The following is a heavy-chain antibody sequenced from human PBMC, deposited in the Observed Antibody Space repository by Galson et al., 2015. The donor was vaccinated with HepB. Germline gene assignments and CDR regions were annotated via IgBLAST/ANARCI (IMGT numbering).Heavy chain of an antibody. Sequence: SLRLSCAASGFTFSDYTINWVRQAPGKGLEWVSSISSSTNYIYYADSVKGRFTISRDNAKNSLYLQMNSLRAEDTAVYYCARDGVKGPYCSSTNCYGKEPQLVFWFDPWGQGTLVTVSS. V-gene: IGHV3-21*01. CDR3: ARDGVKGPYCSSTNCYGKEPQLVFWFDP. J-gene: IGHJ5*02. CDR1: GFTFSDYT. D-gene: IGHD2-2*01. CDR2: ISSSTNYI.